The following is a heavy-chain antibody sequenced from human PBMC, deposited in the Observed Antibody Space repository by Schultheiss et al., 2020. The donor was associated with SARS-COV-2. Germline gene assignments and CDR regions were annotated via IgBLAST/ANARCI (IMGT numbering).Heavy chain of an antibody. CDR2: IIPIFGTA. J-gene: IGHJ4*02. CDR3: ARDGGVQGYNTPLGN. Sequence: SVKVSCKASGGTFSSYAISWVRQAPGQGLEWMGGIIPIFGTANYAQKFQGRVTITADKSTSTAYMELSSLRSEDTAVYYCARDGGVQGYNTPLGNWGQGARVTVSS. V-gene: IGHV1-69*06. CDR1: GGTFSSYA. D-gene: IGHD5-24*01.